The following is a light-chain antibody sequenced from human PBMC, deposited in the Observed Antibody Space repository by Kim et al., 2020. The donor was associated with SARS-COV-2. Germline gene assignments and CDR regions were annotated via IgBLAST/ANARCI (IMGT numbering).Light chain of an antibody. Sequence: SYELTQPPSMSVSPGQTARITCSVDALPKQYAHWYQQKPGQAPVVVIYKDSERPSGIPERFSGSSSGTTVTLTISGVQAEDEADYYCQSSDSSGNYEVFGGGTQLTVL. CDR2: KDS. CDR1: ALPKQY. V-gene: IGLV3-25*03. J-gene: IGLJ2*01. CDR3: QSSDSSGNYEV.